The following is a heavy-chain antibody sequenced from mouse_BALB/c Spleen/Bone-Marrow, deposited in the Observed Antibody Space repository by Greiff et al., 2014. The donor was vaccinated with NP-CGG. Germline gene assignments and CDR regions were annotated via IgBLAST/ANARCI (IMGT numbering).Heavy chain of an antibody. Sequence: QVQLQQSGPELVKPGASVRISCKASGYTFTSYYIHWVKQRPGQGLEWIGWIYPGNVNTKYNEKFKGKATLTADKSSSTAYMQPSSLTSEDSAVYCCARDTMDYWGQGTSVTVSS. V-gene: IGHV1S56*01. CDR1: GYTFTSYY. CDR2: IYPGNVNT. J-gene: IGHJ4*01. CDR3: ARDTMDY.